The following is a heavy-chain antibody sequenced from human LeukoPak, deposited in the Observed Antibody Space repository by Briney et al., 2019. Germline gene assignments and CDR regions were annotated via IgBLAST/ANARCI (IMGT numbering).Heavy chain of an antibody. Sequence: GGSLRLSCAASGFTFSSYGMHWVRQAPGKGLEWVAVISYDGSSKYYADPVKGRFTISRDNSKNTLYLEMNSLRTEDTAVYYCAKDRQGAGDGSFDYWGQGTLVTVSS. CDR1: GFTFSSYG. V-gene: IGHV3-30*18. J-gene: IGHJ4*02. D-gene: IGHD1-26*01. CDR3: AKDRQGAGDGSFDY. CDR2: ISYDGSSK.